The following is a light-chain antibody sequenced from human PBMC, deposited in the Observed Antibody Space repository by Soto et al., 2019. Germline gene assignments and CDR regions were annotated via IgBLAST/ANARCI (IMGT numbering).Light chain of an antibody. CDR1: QSVSSK. CDR2: GAS. Sequence: EIGMPQSPATLSVSPGEGATLSCRASQSVSSKLAWYQQKPGQAPRLLIYGASTRATGIPARFSGSGSGTDFTLTISSLEPEDFAVYYCQQRSNWRITFGQGTRLEIK. CDR3: QQRSNWRIT. V-gene: IGKV3-15*01. J-gene: IGKJ5*01.